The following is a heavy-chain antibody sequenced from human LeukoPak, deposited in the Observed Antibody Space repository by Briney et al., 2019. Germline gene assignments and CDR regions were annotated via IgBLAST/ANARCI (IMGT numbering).Heavy chain of an antibody. CDR1: GGSIRSYY. Sequence: SETLSLTCAVSGGSIRSYYWNWVRQPPGKGLEWIGYMYYSGSTNYNPSLKSRVTISGDTSNNQFFLKLNSVTAADTAVYYCGGGGTYSQFDYWGQGTLVTVSS. J-gene: IGHJ4*02. D-gene: IGHD1-26*01. V-gene: IGHV4-59*01. CDR2: MYYSGST. CDR3: GGGGTYSQFDY.